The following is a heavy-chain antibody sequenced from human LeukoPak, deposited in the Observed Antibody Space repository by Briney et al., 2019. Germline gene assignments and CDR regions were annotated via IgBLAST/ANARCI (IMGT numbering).Heavy chain of an antibody. CDR3: ARALGSSWDSSLDS. D-gene: IGHD6-13*01. CDR2: ISYDGSVE. Sequence: GGSLRLSCAASGFTFSNYAMHWVRQAPGKGLEWVALISYDGSVEKNAASVKGRFTISRDNSKNTLYLQMNTLRTEDTAVYYCARALGSSWDSSLDSWGQGTLVPVSS. V-gene: IGHV3-30*04. J-gene: IGHJ4*02. CDR1: GFTFSNYA.